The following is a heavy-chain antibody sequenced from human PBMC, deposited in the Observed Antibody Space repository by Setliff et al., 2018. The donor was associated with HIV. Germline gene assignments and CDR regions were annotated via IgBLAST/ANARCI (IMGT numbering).Heavy chain of an antibody. CDR1: GFTFSNAW. V-gene: IGHV3-33*08. CDR2: IWTDGSEK. Sequence: GGSLRLSCAASGFTFSNAWMSWVRQAPGKGLEWVAIIWTDGSEKYYADSVKGRFTISRDNSKNTLWLQMSNVRAEDTAVYYCALGYSGTYSFDYWGQGTLVTSPQ. CDR3: ALGYSGTYSFDY. J-gene: IGHJ4*02. D-gene: IGHD1-26*01.